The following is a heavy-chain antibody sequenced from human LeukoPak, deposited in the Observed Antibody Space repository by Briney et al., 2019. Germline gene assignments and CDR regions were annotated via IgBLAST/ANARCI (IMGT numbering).Heavy chain of an antibody. D-gene: IGHD6-13*01. CDR3: ARDKDTSSCLDY. CDR1: GGSISSGSYY. J-gene: IGHJ4*02. Sequence: PSQTLSLTCTVSGGSISSGSYYWSWIRQPAGKGLEWIGRIYTSGSTNYNPSLKSRVTISVDTSKNQFSLKLSSVTAADTAVYYCARDKDTSSCLDYWGQGTLVTVSS. CDR2: IYTSGST. V-gene: IGHV4-61*02.